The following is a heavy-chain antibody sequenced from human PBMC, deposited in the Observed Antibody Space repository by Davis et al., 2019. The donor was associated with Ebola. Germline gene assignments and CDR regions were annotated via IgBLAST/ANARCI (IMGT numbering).Heavy chain of an antibody. CDR3: ASLRRTITGMDDGFDI. Sequence: PGGSLRLSCKDSGNSFASHWIGWVRQMPGKGLEWMGIIYTGDSDTRYSPSFRGQVTISADKSITTAYLKWSSLKASDTAMYYCASLRRTITGMDDGFDIWGQGTKVTVSS. CDR2: IYTGDSDT. J-gene: IGHJ3*02. V-gene: IGHV5-51*01. D-gene: IGHD1-20*01. CDR1: GNSFASHW.